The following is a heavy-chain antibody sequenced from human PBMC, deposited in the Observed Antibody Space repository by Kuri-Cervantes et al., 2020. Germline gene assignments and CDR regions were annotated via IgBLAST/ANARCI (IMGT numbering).Heavy chain of an antibody. J-gene: IGHJ3*02. CDR2: ISSSSSYI. Sequence: GESLKISCAASGFTFSSYSMNWVRQAPGKGLEWVSSISSSSSYIYYADSVKGRFTISRDNAKNSLYLQMNSLRAEDTAVYYCARDSTVCGGDCYSIDGAFDIWGQGTMVTVSS. D-gene: IGHD2-21*02. CDR3: ARDSTVCGGDCYSIDGAFDI. V-gene: IGHV3-21*01. CDR1: GFTFSSYS.